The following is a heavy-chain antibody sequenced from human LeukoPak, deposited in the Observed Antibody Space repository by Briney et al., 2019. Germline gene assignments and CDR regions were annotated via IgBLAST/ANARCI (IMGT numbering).Heavy chain of an antibody. CDR1: GYTFRGYY. Sequence: ASVKGSCKASGYTFRGYYMHWARQATGQGLEWMACINSKNGDTNYAQKFQGRVTLPRDTSISTAYMELSSLNSDDAAVYYCASSVVIGFDSWGQGTLVTVSS. J-gene: IGHJ4*02. CDR3: ASSVVIGFDS. D-gene: IGHD3-22*01. V-gene: IGHV1-2*02. CDR2: INSKNGDT.